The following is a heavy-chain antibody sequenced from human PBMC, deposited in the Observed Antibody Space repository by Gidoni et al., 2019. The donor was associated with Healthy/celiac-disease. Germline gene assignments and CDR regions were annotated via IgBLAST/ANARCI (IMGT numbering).Heavy chain of an antibody. J-gene: IGHJ4*02. CDR2: ISYDGSNK. CDR1: GFTFSSYA. D-gene: IGHD3-22*01. Sequence: QVQLVEFGGGVVQHGRSLRLSCEASGFTFSSYALHWVRQAPGKGLDWVAVISYDGSNKYYADSVKGRFTISRDNSKNTLYLQMNSLRAEDTAVYYCARGAGPTLDSSGYLLPFDYWGQGTLVTVSS. V-gene: IGHV3-30-3*01. CDR3: ARGAGPTLDSSGYLLPFDY.